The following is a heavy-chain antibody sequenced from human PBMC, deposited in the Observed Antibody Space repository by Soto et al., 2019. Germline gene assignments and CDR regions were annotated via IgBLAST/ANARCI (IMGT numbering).Heavy chain of an antibody. CDR1: GGTFSSYT. V-gene: IGHV1-69*02. J-gene: IGHJ6*03. D-gene: IGHD6-13*01. CDR2: IIPILGIA. CDR3: AGVIAAAVTLDYYYMDV. Sequence: QVQLVQSGAEVKKPGSSVKVSCKASGGTFSSYTISWVRQAPGQGLEWMGRIIPILGIANYAQKCQGRVTITADKSTSTAYMELSRLRSEYTAVYYCAGVIAAAVTLDYYYMDVWGKGTTVTISS.